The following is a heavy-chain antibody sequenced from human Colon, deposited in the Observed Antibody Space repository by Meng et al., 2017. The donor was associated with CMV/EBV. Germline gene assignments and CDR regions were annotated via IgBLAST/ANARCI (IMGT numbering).Heavy chain of an antibody. CDR3: ARLDRGFSHGYGVFDS. J-gene: IGHJ4*02. CDR1: GGSTTSFY. V-gene: IGHV4-59*01. Sequence: SETLSLTCSVSGGSTTSFYWTWIRQPPGKGLEWIGPFSSSGSTDYNPSLKSRVIISGDTATNQFSLTLSSVTSADTAVYYCARLDRGFSHGYGVFDSWGQGTLVTVSS. D-gene: IGHD5-18*01. CDR2: FSSSGST.